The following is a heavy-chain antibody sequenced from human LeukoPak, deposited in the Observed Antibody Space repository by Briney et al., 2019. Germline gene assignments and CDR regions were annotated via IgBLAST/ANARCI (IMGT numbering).Heavy chain of an antibody. CDR1: GFTFSNYW. V-gene: IGHV3-7*01. D-gene: IGHD3-10*01. CDR3: ARVAGFGGAFDI. J-gene: IGHJ3*02. Sequence: GSLRLSCTASGFTFSNYWMTWVRQAPGKGLEWVASIKQDGSEKQYVGSVRGRFTISRDNAKNTLYLQMNSLRAEDTAVYYCARVAGFGGAFDIWGQGTVVTVSS. CDR2: IKQDGSEK.